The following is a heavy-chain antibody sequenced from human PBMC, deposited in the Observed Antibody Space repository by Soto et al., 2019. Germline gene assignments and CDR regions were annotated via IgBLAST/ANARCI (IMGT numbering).Heavy chain of an antibody. CDR1: GGSISSYY. CDR3: ARDQTANYYYYGMDV. D-gene: IGHD1-1*01. V-gene: IGHV4-59*01. Sequence: PSETLSLTCTVSGGSISSYYWSWIRQPPGKGLEWIGYIYYSGSTNYNPSLKSRVTISVDTSKNQFSLKLSSVTAADTAVYYCARDQTANYYYYGMDVWGQGTTVTVPS. CDR2: IYYSGST. J-gene: IGHJ6*02.